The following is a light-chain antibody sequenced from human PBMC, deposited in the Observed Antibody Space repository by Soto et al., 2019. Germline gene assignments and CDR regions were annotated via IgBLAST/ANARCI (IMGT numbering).Light chain of an antibody. CDR2: DAS. V-gene: IGKV3-11*01. CDR3: QQRSNWPPFT. CDR1: QSVSSY. J-gene: IGKJ5*01. Sequence: EIVLTHSPATLSLSRWEIATLSCRASQSVSSYLAWYQQKPGQAPRLLIYDASNRATGIPARFSGSGSGTDFTLTISSLEPEDFAVYYCQQRSNWPPFTLGQGTRLEIK.